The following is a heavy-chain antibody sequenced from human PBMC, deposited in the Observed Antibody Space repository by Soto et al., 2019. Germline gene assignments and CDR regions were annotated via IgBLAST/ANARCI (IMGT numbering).Heavy chain of an antibody. J-gene: IGHJ6*02. D-gene: IGHD1-26*01. CDR3: ASSSPAQGYFSGVDV. V-gene: IGHV2-5*02. Sequence: QITLKESGPALVKPTQTLTLTCTFSGFSLNTYGVGVGWIRQPPGKTLEWLALIYWDDDKRYSPSLKSRLTITKDTPKDQVVLTMTNIDPVDTATYSCASSSPAQGYFSGVDVWGQGTTVTVSS. CDR1: GFSLNTYGVG. CDR2: IYWDDDK.